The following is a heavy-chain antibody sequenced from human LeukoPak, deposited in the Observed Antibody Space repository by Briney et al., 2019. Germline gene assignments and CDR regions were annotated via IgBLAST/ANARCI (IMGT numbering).Heavy chain of an antibody. CDR3: ARDIRISGAVYYYGMDV. Sequence: PSQTLSLTCTVSGGSISSGGYYWSWIRQHPGKGLEWIGYIYYSGSTYYNPSLKSRVTISVDTSKNQFSLKLSSVTAADTAVYYCARDIRISGAVYYYGMDVWGQGTTVTVSS. CDR2: IYYSGST. J-gene: IGHJ6*02. CDR1: GGSISSGGYY. V-gene: IGHV4-31*03. D-gene: IGHD2-21*01.